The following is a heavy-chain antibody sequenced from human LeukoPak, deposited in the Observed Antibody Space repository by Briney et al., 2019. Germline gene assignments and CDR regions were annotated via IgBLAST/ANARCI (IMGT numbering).Heavy chain of an antibody. CDR3: ARAGKYSSSWYDY. CDR2: ISSDGSST. V-gene: IGHV3-74*03. J-gene: IGHJ4*02. CDR1: GFTFSNYY. D-gene: IGHD6-13*01. Sequence: PGGSLRLSCAASGFTFSNYYMHWVRQAPGKGPVWVSRISSDGSSTKYADSVKGRFTISRDNARNTLYVQMNSLRAEDTAVYYCARAGKYSSSWYDYWGQGTLVTVSP.